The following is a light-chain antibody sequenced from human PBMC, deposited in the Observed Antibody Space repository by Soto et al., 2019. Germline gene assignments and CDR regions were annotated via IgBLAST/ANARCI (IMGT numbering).Light chain of an antibody. V-gene: IGLV2-14*01. Sequence: QSVLTQPASVSGSPGQSITISCTGTSSDVGNYKYVSRYQQHPGKAPKLTIYEVSNRPSGVSNRFSGSKSGNTASLTISGLQAEDETDYYCFSYTSSGTYVFGSGSKLTVL. CDR2: EVS. CDR3: FSYTSSGTYV. CDR1: SSDVGNYKY. J-gene: IGLJ1*01.